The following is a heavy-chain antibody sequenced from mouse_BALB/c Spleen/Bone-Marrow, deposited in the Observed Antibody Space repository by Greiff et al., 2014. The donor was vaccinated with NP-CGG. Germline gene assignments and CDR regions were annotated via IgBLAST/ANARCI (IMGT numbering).Heavy chain of an antibody. V-gene: IGHV5-12-2*01. CDR1: GFTFSSYT. Sequence: EVKLMESGGGLVQPGGSLKLSCAASGFTFSSYTMSWVRQTPEKRLEWVAYISNGGGSTYYPDTVKGRFTISRDNAKNTLYLQMSSLKAEDAAMYYCGRGLRGYAMDYWGQGTSVTVSS. J-gene: IGHJ4*01. CDR2: ISNGGGST. D-gene: IGHD2-4*01. CDR3: GRGLRGYAMDY.